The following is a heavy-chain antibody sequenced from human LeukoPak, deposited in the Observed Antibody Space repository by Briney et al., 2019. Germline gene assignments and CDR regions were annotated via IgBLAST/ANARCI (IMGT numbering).Heavy chain of an antibody. V-gene: IGHV4-59*01. CDR2: IYYSGST. CDR1: GGSISSYY. J-gene: IGHJ3*02. Sequence: PSETLSLTCTDSGGSISSYYWSWIRQPPGKGLEWIGYIYYSGSTNYNPSLKSRVTISVDTSKNQFSLKLSSVTAADTAVYYCARALRYYYDAFDIWGQGTMVTVSS. CDR3: ARALRYYYDAFDI. D-gene: IGHD3-10*01.